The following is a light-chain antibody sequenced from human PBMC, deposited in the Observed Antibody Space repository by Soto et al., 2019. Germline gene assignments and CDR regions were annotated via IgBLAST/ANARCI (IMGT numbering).Light chain of an antibody. V-gene: IGLV2-14*01. CDR2: EVS. J-gene: IGLJ3*02. Sequence: QSVLTQPASVSGSPGQSITISCTGTSSDVGGYNYVSWYQQHPGKAPKLMIYEVSNRPSGVSNRFSGSKSGNTASLTISGLPADDEADYYCSSYTSSGTLVFGGGTKVTVL. CDR3: SSYTSSGTLV. CDR1: SSDVGGYNY.